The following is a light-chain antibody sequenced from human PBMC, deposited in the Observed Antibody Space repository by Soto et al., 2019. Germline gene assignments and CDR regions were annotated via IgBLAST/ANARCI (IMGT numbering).Light chain of an antibody. J-gene: IGKJ5*01. CDR1: QIVNSL. V-gene: IGKV3-15*01. Sequence: VVLTQSPATLSLSPGERAVVSCWASQIVNSLLAWYQHKPGQAPRLLIYRASTRATDTPDRFSGSGFGTDFALTISSLQSEDSAVYYCQQYNKWPITFGQGTRLEI. CDR2: RAS. CDR3: QQYNKWPIT.